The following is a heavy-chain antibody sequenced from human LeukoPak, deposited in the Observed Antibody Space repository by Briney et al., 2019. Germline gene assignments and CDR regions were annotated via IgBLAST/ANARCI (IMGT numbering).Heavy chain of an antibody. CDR1: GFTFSGYG. V-gene: IGHV3-30*02. J-gene: IGHJ4*02. Sequence: GGSLRLSCAASGFTFSGYGMHWVRQAPGKGLEWVAFIRYDGSNKYYADSVKGRFTISRDNSKNTLYLQMNSLRAEDTAVYYCAKDERQVVDYWGQGTLVTVSS. CDR2: IRYDGSNK. D-gene: IGHD1-26*01. CDR3: AKDERQVVDY.